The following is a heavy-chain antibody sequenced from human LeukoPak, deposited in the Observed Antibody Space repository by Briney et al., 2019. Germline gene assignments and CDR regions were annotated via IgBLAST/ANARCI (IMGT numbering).Heavy chain of an antibody. V-gene: IGHV3-23*01. CDR2: ISGSGGNT. D-gene: IGHD2-21*01. CDR1: GFTFSSSA. CDR3: AKDIQCTY. Sequence: GGSLRLSCAASGFTFSSSAMTWVRQAPGKGLLWVSLISGSGGNTYYADSVKGRFTISRDNSKNTLYLQMNSLRAEDTAVYHCAKDIQCTYWGQGTLVTVSS. J-gene: IGHJ4*02.